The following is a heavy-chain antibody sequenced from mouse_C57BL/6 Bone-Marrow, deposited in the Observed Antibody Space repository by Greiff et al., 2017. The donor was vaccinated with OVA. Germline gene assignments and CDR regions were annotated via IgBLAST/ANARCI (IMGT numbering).Heavy chain of an antibody. J-gene: IGHJ2*01. CDR3: TANGNLDY. V-gene: IGHV14-4*01. CDR1: GFNFKDDY. CDR2: IDPENGDT. Sequence: DVQLVESGAELVRPGASVKLSCTASGFNFKDDYMHWVKQRPEQGLEWIGWIDPENGDTEYASKFQGKATITADTSSNTAYLQLSSLTSEDTAVYYCTANGNLDYWGKGTTLTVSS. D-gene: IGHD2-1*01.